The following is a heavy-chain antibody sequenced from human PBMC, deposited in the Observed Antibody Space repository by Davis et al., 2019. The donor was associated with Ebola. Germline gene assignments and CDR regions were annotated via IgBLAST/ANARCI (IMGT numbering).Heavy chain of an antibody. D-gene: IGHD1-26*01. Sequence: SETLSLTCTVSGGSISSSSYYWGWIRQPPGKGLEWIGSIYYSGSTYYNPSLKSRVTISVDTSKNQFSLKLSSVTAADTAVYYCARVGWELLEWGYFDYWGQGTLVTASS. CDR3: ARVGWELLEWGYFDY. J-gene: IGHJ4*02. CDR2: IYYSGST. CDR1: GGSISSSSYY. V-gene: IGHV4-39*01.